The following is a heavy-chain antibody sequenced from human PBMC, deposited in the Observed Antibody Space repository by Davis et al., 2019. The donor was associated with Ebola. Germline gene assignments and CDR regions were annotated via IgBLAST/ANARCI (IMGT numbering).Heavy chain of an antibody. CDR1: GGSIISSSSY. CDR2: IYYSGIT. Sequence: SETLSLTCAVSGGSIISSSSYWGWIRQPPRKGLEWIGSIYYSGITYYNPSLKSRVTISVDTSKNQFSLKLRSVTAADTAVYYCARHSPNSSGWYHFDYWGQGTLVTVSS. CDR3: ARHSPNSSGWYHFDY. D-gene: IGHD6-19*01. V-gene: IGHV4-39*01. J-gene: IGHJ4*02.